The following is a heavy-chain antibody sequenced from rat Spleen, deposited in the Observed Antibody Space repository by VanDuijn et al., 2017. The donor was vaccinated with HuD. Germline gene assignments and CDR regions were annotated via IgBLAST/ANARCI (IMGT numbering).Heavy chain of an antibody. CDR2: ISHDGSTT. CDR3: ARRHYGYTDYFDY. CDR1: GFTFSDYY. Sequence: EVQLLESDGGLVQPGRSLKLSCTASGFTFSDYYMAWVRQAPTKGLEWVATISHDGSTTYYRDSVKGRFTISRDNAKSTLSLQMDSLRSEDTATYYCARRHYGYTDYFDYWGQGVMVTVSS. V-gene: IGHV5-29*01. J-gene: IGHJ2*01. D-gene: IGHD1-9*01.